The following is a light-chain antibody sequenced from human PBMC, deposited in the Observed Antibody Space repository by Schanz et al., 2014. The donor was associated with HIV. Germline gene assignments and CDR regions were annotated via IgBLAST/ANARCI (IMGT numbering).Light chain of an antibody. CDR3: QQYATSSWT. J-gene: IGKJ1*01. CDR2: GAS. V-gene: IGKV3-20*01. Sequence: EIVLTQTPGTLSLSPGERATLSCRARQRKRRHYLAWYQHKPGQAPRLLIYGASTRATGIPDRFSGSASGTDFTLTISRLEPEDFAVYYCQQYATSSWTFGQGT. CDR1: QRKRRHY.